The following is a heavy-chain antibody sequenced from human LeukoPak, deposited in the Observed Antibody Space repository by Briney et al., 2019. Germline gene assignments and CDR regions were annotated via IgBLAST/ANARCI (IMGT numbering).Heavy chain of an antibody. J-gene: IGHJ6*03. D-gene: IGHD1-26*01. V-gene: IGHV4-39*01. CDR2: IFYSGTT. CDR3: ARHLVGYYMDV. Sequence: SETLSLTCTVSGGSISYYWGWIRQPPGKGLEWIGSIFYSGTTYYNPSLKSRVTISVDTSKNQFSLKLSSVTAADTAVYYCARHLVGYYMDVWGKGTTVTVCS. CDR1: GGSISYY.